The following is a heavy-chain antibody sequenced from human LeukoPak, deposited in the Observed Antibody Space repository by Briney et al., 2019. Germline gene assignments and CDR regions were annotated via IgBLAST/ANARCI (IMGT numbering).Heavy chain of an antibody. D-gene: IGHD6-13*01. CDR2: MNPNSGNT. Sequence: ASEKVSCKASGDTFTINDINWVRQATGQGLEWMGWMNPNSGNTGYAQKFQGRVTMTRNTSISTAYMELTNLRSEDTAVYYCARVTAAGTWAFDIWGQGTTVTVSA. J-gene: IGHJ3*02. CDR3: ARVTAAGTWAFDI. V-gene: IGHV1-8*01. CDR1: GDTFTIND.